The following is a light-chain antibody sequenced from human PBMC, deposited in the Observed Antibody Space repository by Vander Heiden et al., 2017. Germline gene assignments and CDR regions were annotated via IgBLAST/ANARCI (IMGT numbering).Light chain of an antibody. V-gene: IGLV2-11*01. J-gene: IGLJ2*01. CDR2: DVS. CDR1: SADVGGYHY. Sequence: QSALTQPRPASGPPGQSVAISCTGSSADVGGYHYASWYQQHPGKATKLMISDVSNRPSGVPDRFSGSRSGNTASLTISGLQAEDEADYFCCSHAGTSVVFGGGTKLTVL. CDR3: CSHAGTSVV.